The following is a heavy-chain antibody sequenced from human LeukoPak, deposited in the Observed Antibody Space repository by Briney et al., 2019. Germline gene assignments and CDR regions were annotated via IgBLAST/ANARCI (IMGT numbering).Heavy chain of an antibody. CDR2: INHSGST. CDR3: ARAASNLDYGEPHMLFDP. V-gene: IGHV4-34*01. Sequence: SETLSLTCAVYGGSFSGYYWSWIRQPPGKGLEWIGEINHSGSTNYSPSLKSRVTISVDTSKNQFSLKLSSVTAADTAVYYCARAASNLDYGEPHMLFDPWGQGTLVTVSS. CDR1: GGSFSGYY. J-gene: IGHJ5*02. D-gene: IGHD4-17*01.